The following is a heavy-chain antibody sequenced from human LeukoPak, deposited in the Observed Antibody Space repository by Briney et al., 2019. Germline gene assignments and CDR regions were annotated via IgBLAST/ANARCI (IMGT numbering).Heavy chain of an antibody. CDR2: VFSDGRT. CDR1: GITVNTNY. V-gene: IGHV3-53*05. Sequence: PGGSLRLSCAASGITVNTNYMSWVRQAPGKGLEWVSNVFSDGRTFYADSAKGRFTISRDSSKNSIFLQMNSLRAEDTAVYYCARGDFDYWGQGTLVTVSS. CDR3: ARGDFDY. J-gene: IGHJ4*02.